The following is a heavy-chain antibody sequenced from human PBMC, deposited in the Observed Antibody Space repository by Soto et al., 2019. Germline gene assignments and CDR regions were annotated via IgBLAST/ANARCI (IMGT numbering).Heavy chain of an antibody. CDR3: ARRYGASFDY. D-gene: IGHD4-17*01. V-gene: IGHV4-59*01. CDR1: GGSISSYY. Sequence: PPETLSLTCTFSGGSISSYYWSLIRQPPGKGLEWIGYIYYSGSTNYNPSLKSRVTISVDTSKNQFSLKLSSVTAADTAVYYCARRYGASFDYWGQGTLVTVSS. J-gene: IGHJ4*02. CDR2: IYYSGST.